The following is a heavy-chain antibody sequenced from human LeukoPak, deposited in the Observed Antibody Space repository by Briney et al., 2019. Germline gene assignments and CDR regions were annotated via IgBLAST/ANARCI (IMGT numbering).Heavy chain of an antibody. CDR2: IEQDGSEK. D-gene: IGHD5-24*01. CDR3: AGGRWLHLPHY. CDR1: GFTFSSYW. Sequence: GGSLRLSCAASGFTFSSYWMTWVRQAPGKGLEWVANIEQDGSEKNYVDSVKARFTISRDNPKDTLFLQMNSLRVEDTAVYYCAGGRWLHLPHYWGQGTLVTVSS. V-gene: IGHV3-7*04. J-gene: IGHJ4*02.